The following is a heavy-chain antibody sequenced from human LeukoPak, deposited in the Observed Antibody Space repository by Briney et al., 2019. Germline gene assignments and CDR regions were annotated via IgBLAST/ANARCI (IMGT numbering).Heavy chain of an antibody. V-gene: IGHV4-39*01. CDR1: GDSISSSSYY. CDR2: IYYTGNT. D-gene: IGHD6-19*01. CDR3: ASIPGISVSAYYFDY. Sequence: SGTLSLTCTVSGDSISSSSYYWGWIRQPPGKGLEWIGTIYYTGNTYYNPSLKSRVTISEDTSKNQFSLKLSSVTAAETAVYYCASIPGISVSAYYFDYWGQGTLVTVSS. J-gene: IGHJ4*02.